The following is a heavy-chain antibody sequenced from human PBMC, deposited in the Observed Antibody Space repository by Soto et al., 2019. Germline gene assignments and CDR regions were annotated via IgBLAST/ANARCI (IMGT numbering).Heavy chain of an antibody. V-gene: IGHV1-69*12. J-gene: IGHJ4*02. CDR2: FIPIFGTA. CDR3: ATDSSGYARFDY. CDR1: GGTFSSYA. Sequence: QVQLVQSGAEVNKPGSSVKVSCKASGGTFSSYAISWVRQAPGQGLEWMGGFIPIFGTANYEQQFQGRVTITADESTSTAYMELSSLRSEDTAVYYCATDSSGYARFDYWGQGTLVTVSS. D-gene: IGHD3-22*01.